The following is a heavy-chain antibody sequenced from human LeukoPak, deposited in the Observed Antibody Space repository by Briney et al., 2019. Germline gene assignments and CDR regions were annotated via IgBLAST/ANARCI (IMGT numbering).Heavy chain of an antibody. CDR1: GFTFSSYP. CDR3: ARGPVSACSGGSCYPDYFDY. CDR2: ISYDGSNK. Sequence: GGSLRLSCAASGFTFSSYPMYWVRQAPGKGLEWVAVISYDGSNKYYADSVKGRFTICRDNSKNTLYLQMNILRAEDTAVYYCARGPVSACSGGSCYPDYFDYWGQGTLVTVSS. J-gene: IGHJ4*02. D-gene: IGHD2-15*01. V-gene: IGHV3-30-3*01.